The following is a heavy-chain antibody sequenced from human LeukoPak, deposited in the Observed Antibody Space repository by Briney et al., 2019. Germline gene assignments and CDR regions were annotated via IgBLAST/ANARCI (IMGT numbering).Heavy chain of an antibody. D-gene: IGHD6-13*01. CDR2: VYHSGST. J-gene: IGHJ2*01. V-gene: IGHV4-38-2*02. CDR1: GYSISSGYY. Sequence: SETLSLTCTVSGYSISSGYYWAWIRQPPGKGLEWIGSVYHSGSTYYSPSLESRVTISIDTSRNKFSLKLSSVTAADTAVYYCARVYYSSSYDYWYFDLWGRGTLVTVSS. CDR3: ARVYYSSSYDYWYFDL.